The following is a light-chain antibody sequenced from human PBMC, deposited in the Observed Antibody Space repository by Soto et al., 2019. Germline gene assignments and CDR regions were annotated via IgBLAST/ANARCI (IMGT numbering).Light chain of an antibody. J-gene: IGKJ3*01. Sequence: EIVLTQSPATLSLSPGERATLSCRASQSVSSYLAWYQQKPGQAPRLLIYDASNRTTGIPARFSGSGSGTDFTLTISSREPEDFAVYYCQQRSNWDTFGPGTKVDIK. CDR1: QSVSSY. CDR2: DAS. CDR3: QQRSNWDT. V-gene: IGKV3-11*01.